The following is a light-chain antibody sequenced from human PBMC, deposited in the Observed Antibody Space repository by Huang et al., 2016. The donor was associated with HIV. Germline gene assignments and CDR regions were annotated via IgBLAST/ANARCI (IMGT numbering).Light chain of an antibody. Sequence: EIVLTQSPATLSLSPGERPTLSCRASQGVSSYLAWYQQKPCQAPRLLIYCASTRVPGIPARFIGSGSGTDFTLTISSLEPKDFAVYYCQQRSNWPPTYTFGQGTKLEI. V-gene: IGKV3-11*01. CDR3: QQRSNWPPTYT. J-gene: IGKJ2*01. CDR2: CAS. CDR1: QGVSSY.